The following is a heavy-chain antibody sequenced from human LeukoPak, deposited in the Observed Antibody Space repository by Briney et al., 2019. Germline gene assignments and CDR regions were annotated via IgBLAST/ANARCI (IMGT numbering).Heavy chain of an antibody. J-gene: IGHJ5*02. CDR3: AGAARPGWFDP. D-gene: IGHD6-6*01. V-gene: IGHV4-39*07. Sequence: PSETLSLTCTVSGGSISSSSYYWGWIRQPPGKGLEWIGSIYYSGSTYYNPSLKSRVTISVNTSKNQFSLKLSSVTAADTAVYYCAGAARPGWFDPWGQGTLVTVSS. CDR2: IYYSGST. CDR1: GGSISSSSYY.